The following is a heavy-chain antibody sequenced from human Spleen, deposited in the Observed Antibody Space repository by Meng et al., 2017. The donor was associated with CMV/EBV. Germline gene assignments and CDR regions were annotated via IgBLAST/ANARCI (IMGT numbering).Heavy chain of an antibody. V-gene: IGHV1-2*02. D-gene: IGHD3-3*01. CDR2: INPNSGDT. CDR1: GYTFTSYG. J-gene: IGHJ4*02. CDR3: ARAISHHDFWSDYYSFHFDY. Sequence: ASVKVSCKASGYTFTSYGISWVRQAPGLGLEWMGWINPNSGDTKFAQNFQGRVTMTRVGSISTAYMELRRLGSDDTAVYYCARAISHHDFWSDYYSFHFDYWGQGTLVTVSS.